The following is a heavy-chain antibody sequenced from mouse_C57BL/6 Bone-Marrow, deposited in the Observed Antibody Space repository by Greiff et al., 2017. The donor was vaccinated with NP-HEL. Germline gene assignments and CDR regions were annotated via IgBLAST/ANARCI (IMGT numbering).Heavy chain of an antibody. Sequence: EVKVEESGGGLVQPGGSLKLSCAASGFTFSDYGMAWVRQAPRKGPEWVAFISNLAYSIYYADTVTGRFTISRENAKNTLYLEMSSLRSEDTAMYYCARHGFYYGSSFYAMDYWGQGTSVTVSS. CDR2: ISNLAYSI. D-gene: IGHD1-1*01. CDR1: GFTFSDYG. J-gene: IGHJ4*01. CDR3: ARHGFYYGSSFYAMDY. V-gene: IGHV5-15*04.